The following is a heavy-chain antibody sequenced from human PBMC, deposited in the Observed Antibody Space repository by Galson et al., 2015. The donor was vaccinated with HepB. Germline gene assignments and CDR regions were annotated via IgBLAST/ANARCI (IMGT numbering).Heavy chain of an antibody. V-gene: IGHV3-74*01. D-gene: IGHD4-17*01. J-gene: IGHJ4*02. Sequence: SLRLSCAASGFTLSSYWMHWVRQAPGKGLVWVSRINSDGSSTNYADSVKGRFTISRDNAKNTLYLQMNSLRAEDTAVYYCARGYGDDSGHYWGQGTLVTVSS. CDR3: ARGYGDDSGHY. CDR2: INSDGSST. CDR1: GFTLSSYW.